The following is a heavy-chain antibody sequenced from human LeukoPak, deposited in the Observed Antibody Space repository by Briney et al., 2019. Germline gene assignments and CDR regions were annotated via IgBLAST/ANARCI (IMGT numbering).Heavy chain of an antibody. CDR2: IYYSGST. CDR3: ARAVDGFVAFGI. D-gene: IGHD5-24*01. V-gene: IGHV4-31*03. Sequence: PSETLSLTCTVSGGSVNSGAYYWSWIRQHPGKGLEWIGYIYYSGSTFYNPSLKSRVTISGDTSKDQFSLKLNSVTAADTAVYYCARAVDGFVAFGIWGQGTMVTVSS. CDR1: GGSVNSGAYY. J-gene: IGHJ3*02.